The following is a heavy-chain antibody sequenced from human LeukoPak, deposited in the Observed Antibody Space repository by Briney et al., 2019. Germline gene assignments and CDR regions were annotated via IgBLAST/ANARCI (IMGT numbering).Heavy chain of an antibody. CDR3: AREAVFGWFDP. V-gene: IGHV3-48*03. D-gene: IGHD3-10*01. CDR1: GFTFSSYE. CDR2: ISSSGSTI. Sequence: GGSLRLSCAASGFTFSSYEMNWVRQAPGKGLEWVSYISSSGSTIYYADSVKGRFTISRDNAKNSLYLQMNSLRAEDTAVYHCAREAVFGWFDPWGQGTLVTVSS. J-gene: IGHJ5*02.